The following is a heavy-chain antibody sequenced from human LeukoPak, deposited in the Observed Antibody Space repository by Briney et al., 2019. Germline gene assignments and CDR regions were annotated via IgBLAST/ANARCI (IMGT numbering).Heavy chain of an antibody. CDR3: ARRLLPAAGATFDF. Sequence: PSETLSQTFADYGGSYLGYDWRWIGQPPGKGLEWIGEINHSGSTNYNPSLKSRVTISVDTSKNQFSLKLSSVTAADTAVYYCARRLLPAAGATFDFWGQGTLVTVSS. CDR2: INHSGST. V-gene: IGHV4-34*01. CDR1: GGSYLGYD. J-gene: IGHJ4*02. D-gene: IGHD2-2*01.